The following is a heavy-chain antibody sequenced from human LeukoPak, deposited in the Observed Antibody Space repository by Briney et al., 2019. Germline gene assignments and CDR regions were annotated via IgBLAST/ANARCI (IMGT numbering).Heavy chain of an antibody. CDR1: GGSFSGYY. D-gene: IGHD3-22*01. Sequence: SETLSLTCAVYGGSFSGYYWSWIRQPPGKGLEWIGEINHSGSTNYNPSLKSRVTISVDTSKNQFSLKLSSVTAADTAVYYCARDRSWGGDSSGSTYDYWGQGTLVTVSS. CDR2: INHSGST. V-gene: IGHV4-34*01. J-gene: IGHJ4*02. CDR3: ARDRSWGGDSSGSTYDY.